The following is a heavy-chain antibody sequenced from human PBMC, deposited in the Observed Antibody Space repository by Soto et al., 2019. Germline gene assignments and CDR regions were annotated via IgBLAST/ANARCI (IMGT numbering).Heavy chain of an antibody. D-gene: IGHD3-10*01. CDR3: AREKGDGDVRGVIIKYGMEV. Sequence: QVQLVQSGAEVKKPGSSVKVSCKASGGTFSSYAISWVRQAPGQGLEWMGGIIPIFGTGTYAQKFQGRVTITADETTSTAYIELSSMRSEDTAVYYCAREKGDGDVRGVIIKYGMEVWGQGTTVTV. CDR1: GGTFSSYA. J-gene: IGHJ6*02. CDR2: IIPIFGTG. V-gene: IGHV1-69*01.